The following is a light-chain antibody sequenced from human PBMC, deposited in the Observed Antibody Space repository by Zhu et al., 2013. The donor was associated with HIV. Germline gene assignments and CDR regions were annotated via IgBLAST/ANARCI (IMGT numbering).Light chain of an antibody. V-gene: IGKV3D-20*02. CDR2: GAS. Sequence: EIVLTQSPGTLSLSPGERATLSCRASQNIDSSYLAWYQQKAGQTPRLLVHGASSRATGTPDRFSGSGSGTDFTLTISSLEPEDFAVYYCQQRSNWLWTFGQGTKVEIK. CDR3: QQRSNWLWT. CDR1: QNIDSSY. J-gene: IGKJ1*01.